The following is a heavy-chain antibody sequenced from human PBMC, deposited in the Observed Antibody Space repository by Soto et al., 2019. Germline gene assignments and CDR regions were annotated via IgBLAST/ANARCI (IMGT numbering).Heavy chain of an antibody. CDR2: ISGSGGST. Sequence: EVQLLESGGGLVQPGGSLRLSCAASGFTFSSFAMRWVRQAPGKGLEWVSAISGSGGSTYYADSVKGRFTISRDNSKNTLYLQMNSLRAEDTAIYYCAKVRGSIGYYYYGMDVWGQGTTVTVPS. CDR1: GFTFSSFA. J-gene: IGHJ6*02. D-gene: IGHD3-10*01. CDR3: AKVRGSIGYYYYGMDV. V-gene: IGHV3-23*01.